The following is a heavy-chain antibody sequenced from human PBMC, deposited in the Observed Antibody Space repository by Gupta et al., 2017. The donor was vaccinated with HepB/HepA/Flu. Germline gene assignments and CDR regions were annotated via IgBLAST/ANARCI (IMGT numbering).Heavy chain of an antibody. CDR1: GYPLSDND. Sequence: QVQLVQSGAEMRKPGASVKVSCKASGYPLSDNDVNWVRQAAGQGLEWVGWMNPKSGNTDYGQKFQGRVLMTRDTTTNTAYMELSNLKSEDTAVYYCARGGSCSGDSCDTYTYVGLDVWGQGTTVTVSS. V-gene: IGHV1-8*01. CDR3: ARGGSCSGDSCDTYTYVGLDV. J-gene: IGHJ6*02. D-gene: IGHD2-15*01. CDR2: MNPKSGNT.